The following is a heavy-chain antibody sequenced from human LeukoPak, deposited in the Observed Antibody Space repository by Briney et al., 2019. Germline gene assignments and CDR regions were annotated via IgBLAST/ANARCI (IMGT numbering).Heavy chain of an antibody. Sequence: ASVKVSCKASGYAFTSYGISWVRQAPGQGLEWMGWINPNSGGTNYAQKFQGRVTMTRDTSISTAYMELSRLRSDDTAVYYCARSTPYYYYMDVWGKGTTVTVSS. CDR3: ARSTPYYYYMDV. CDR1: GYAFTSYG. J-gene: IGHJ6*03. CDR2: INPNSGGT. V-gene: IGHV1-2*02.